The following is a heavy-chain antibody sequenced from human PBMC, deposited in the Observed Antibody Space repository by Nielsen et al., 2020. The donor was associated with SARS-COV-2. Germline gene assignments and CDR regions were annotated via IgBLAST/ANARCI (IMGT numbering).Heavy chain of an antibody. CDR1: GFTFSSYA. CDR2: ISYDGSNK. D-gene: IGHD7-27*01. CDR3: AKPGANWGFLVHFDY. V-gene: IGHV3-30-3*02. J-gene: IGHJ4*02. Sequence: GESLKISCAASGFTFSSYAMHWVRQAPGKGLEWVAVISYDGSNKYYADSVKGRFTISRDNSKNTLYLQMNSLRAEDTAVYYCAKPGANWGFLVHFDYWGQGTLVTVSS.